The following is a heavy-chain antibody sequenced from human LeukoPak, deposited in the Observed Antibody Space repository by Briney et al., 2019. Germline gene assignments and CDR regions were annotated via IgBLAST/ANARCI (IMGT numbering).Heavy chain of an antibody. CDR3: ARVANGNYFDY. CDR1: GGSFSGYY. Sequence: SETLSLTCAVYGGSFSGYYWSWIRQPPGKGLEWIGEINHSGSTNYNPSLKSRVTISVGTSKNQFSLKLSSVTAADTAVYYCARVANGNYFDYWGQGTLVTVSS. V-gene: IGHV4-34*01. J-gene: IGHJ4*02. D-gene: IGHD1-14*01. CDR2: INHSGST.